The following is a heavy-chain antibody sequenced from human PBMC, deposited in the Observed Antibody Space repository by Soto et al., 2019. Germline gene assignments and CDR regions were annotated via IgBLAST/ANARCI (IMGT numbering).Heavy chain of an antibody. CDR2: TFSRSKWYR. Sequence: SQTLSLTCAISVYSVSSNTASWNWIIQSPSRGLEWLGRTFSRSKWYRNYAVSVKSRIIINADTSKNQISLQLNSVTPEDTAIYYCAKGDNLGTNPGYAFEPLGQGTLVTVS. CDR1: VYSVSSNTAS. D-gene: IGHD5-12*01. V-gene: IGHV6-1*01. CDR3: AKGDNLGTNPGYAFEP. J-gene: IGHJ5*02.